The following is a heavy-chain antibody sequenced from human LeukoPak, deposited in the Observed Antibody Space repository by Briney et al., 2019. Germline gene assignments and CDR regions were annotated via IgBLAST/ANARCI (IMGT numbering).Heavy chain of an antibody. CDR3: ARDPVSSSGRWEFDY. V-gene: IGHV1-2*02. Sequence: ASVNLSCKASGYTFTGYYMHWVRQAPGQGLEWMGWINPNSGGTNYAQKFQGRVTMTRDTSISTAYMELSRLRSDDTAVYYCARDPVSSSGRWEFDYWGHGTLVTVSS. CDR2: INPNSGGT. J-gene: IGHJ4*01. D-gene: IGHD6-19*01. CDR1: GYTFTGYY.